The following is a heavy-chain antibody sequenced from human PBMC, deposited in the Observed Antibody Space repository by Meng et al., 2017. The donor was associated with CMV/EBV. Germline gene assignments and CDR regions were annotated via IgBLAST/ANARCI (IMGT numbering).Heavy chain of an antibody. Sequence: GGSLRLSCTMSGFTLSSYGMHWVRQAPGKGLEWVAFIRDDGSNTYHADSVKGRFTISRDNSKNTLYLQMNSLRTEDTAVYYCANRYSGYEDVWYFDYWGQGTLVIVSS. D-gene: IGHD5-12*01. CDR3: ANRYSGYEDVWYFDY. CDR1: GFTLSSYG. CDR2: IRDDGSNT. V-gene: IGHV3-30*02. J-gene: IGHJ4*02.